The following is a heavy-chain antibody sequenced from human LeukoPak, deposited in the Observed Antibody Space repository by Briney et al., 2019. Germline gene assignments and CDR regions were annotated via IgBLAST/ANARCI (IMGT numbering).Heavy chain of an antibody. CDR3: ARRGYSGSYAYFDY. D-gene: IGHD3-22*01. Sequence: GGSLRLSCAASGFTFSNYDMHWVRHATGKGLEWVSAIGTAGDTYYLDSVKGRFAISRENAKNSLYLQMNSLRAGDTAVYYCARRGYSGSYAYFDYWGQGALVTVSS. CDR2: IGTAGDT. J-gene: IGHJ4*02. CDR1: GFTFSNYD. V-gene: IGHV3-13*01.